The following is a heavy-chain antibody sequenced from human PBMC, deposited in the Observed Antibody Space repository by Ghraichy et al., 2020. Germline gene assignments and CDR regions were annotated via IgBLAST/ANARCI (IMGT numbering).Heavy chain of an antibody. CDR3: ARDGRAYDDGGFYFYYMDV. CDR1: GFSFTTHS. J-gene: IGHJ6*03. D-gene: IGHD4-17*01. V-gene: IGHV3-48*01. CDR2: ISSSGRNL. Sequence: GSLRLSCTASGFSFTTHSLNWVRQAPGKGLEWVSYISSSGRNLYYADSVKGRFTISRDNAKNSLYLQMNGLRAEDTAVYYCARDGRAYDDGGFYFYYMDVWGKGTTVTVSS.